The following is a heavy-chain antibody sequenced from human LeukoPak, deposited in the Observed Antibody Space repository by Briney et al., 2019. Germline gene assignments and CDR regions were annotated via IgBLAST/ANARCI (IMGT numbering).Heavy chain of an antibody. CDR2: IIPIFGTA. CDR1: GGTFSSYA. D-gene: IGHD1-26*01. J-gene: IGHJ6*03. V-gene: IGHV1-69*05. Sequence: SVKVSCKASGGTFSSYAISWVRQARGQGLEWMGGIIPIFGTANYAQKFQGRVTITTDESTSTANMELSSLRSEDTAVYYCAREVHRELLLDYYYYMDVWGKGTTVTVSS. CDR3: AREVHRELLLDYYYYMDV.